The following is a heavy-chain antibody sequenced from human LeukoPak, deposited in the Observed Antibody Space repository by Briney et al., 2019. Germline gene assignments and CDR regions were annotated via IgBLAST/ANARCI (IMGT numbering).Heavy chain of an antibody. D-gene: IGHD6-13*01. CDR2: ISSSGSTI. J-gene: IGHJ6*03. CDR1: GFTFSDYY. CDR3: ARDSSSQSYHYYYYMDV. V-gene: IGHV3-11*04. Sequence: PGGSLRLSCAASGFTFSDYYMSWIRQAPGKGLEWVSYISSSGSTIYYADSVKGRFTISRDNAKNSLYLQMNSLRAEDTAVYYCARDSSSQSYHYYYYMDVWGKGTTVTVSS.